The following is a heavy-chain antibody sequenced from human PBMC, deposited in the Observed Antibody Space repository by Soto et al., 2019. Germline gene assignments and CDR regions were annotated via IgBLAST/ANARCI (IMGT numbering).Heavy chain of an antibody. CDR3: ARGGPATAIRRPTNRWASDY. CDR1: GFTFSSYD. Sequence: GGSLRLSCAASGFTFSSYDMHWVRQATGKGLEWVSAIGTAGDTYYPGSVKGRFTISRENAKNSLYLQMNSLRAEDTAVYYCARGGPATAIRRPTNRWASDYWGQGTLVTVSS. V-gene: IGHV3-13*01. D-gene: IGHD2-2*02. J-gene: IGHJ4*02. CDR2: IGTAGDT.